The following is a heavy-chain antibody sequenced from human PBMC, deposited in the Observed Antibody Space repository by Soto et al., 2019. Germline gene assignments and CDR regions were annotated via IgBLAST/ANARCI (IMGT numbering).Heavy chain of an antibody. CDR3: ARSRRDYDYVWGSYLPYGMDF. CDR1: GGSFSGYY. Sequence: QVQLQQWGAGLLKPSETLSLTCAVYGGSFSGYYWRWIRQHPGKGLAWIGELNHSGSTNYNPSLKSRVTISVDTSNNQFSLKLSSVTAADTAVYYCARSRRDYDYVWGSYLPYGMDFLVQGTTVTVSS. CDR2: LNHSGST. D-gene: IGHD3-16*02. J-gene: IGHJ6*02. V-gene: IGHV4-34*01.